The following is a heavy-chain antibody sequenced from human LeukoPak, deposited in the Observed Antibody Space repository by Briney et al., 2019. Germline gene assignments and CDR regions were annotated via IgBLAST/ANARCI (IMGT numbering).Heavy chain of an antibody. J-gene: IGHJ6*03. CDR3: ARVYCSSTSCYRSSYYYYYMDV. CDR2: ISAYNGNT. V-gene: IGHV1-18*01. D-gene: IGHD2-2*01. CDR1: GYTFNSFS. Sequence: ASVKVSCKASGYTFNSFSINWVRQAPGQGLEWMGWISAYNGNTNYAQKLQGRVTMTTDTSTSTAYMELRSLRSDDTAVYYCARVYCSSTSCYRSSYYYYYMDVWGKGTTVTVSS.